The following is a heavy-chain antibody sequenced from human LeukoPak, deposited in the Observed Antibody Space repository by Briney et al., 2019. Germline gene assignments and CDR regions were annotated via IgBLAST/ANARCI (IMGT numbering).Heavy chain of an antibody. V-gene: IGHV4-59*12. CDR1: GGSISSDY. Sequence: SETLSLTCTVSGGSISSDYWSWIRQPPGKGLEWIGEIYHSGSTNYNPSLKSRVTISVDKSKNQFSLKLSSVTAADTAVYYCARDRGIAAAGPSWFDPWGQGTLVTVSS. CDR2: IYHSGST. CDR3: ARDRGIAAAGPSWFDP. D-gene: IGHD6-13*01. J-gene: IGHJ5*02.